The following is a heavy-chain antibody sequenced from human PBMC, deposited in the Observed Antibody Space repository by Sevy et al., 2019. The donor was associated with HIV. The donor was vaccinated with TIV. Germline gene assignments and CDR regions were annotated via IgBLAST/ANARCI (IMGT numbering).Heavy chain of an antibody. D-gene: IGHD3-22*01. CDR2: ISSSGSFT. V-gene: IGHV3-11*06. CDR3: ASGDSSGCPDS. J-gene: IGHJ4*02. CDR1: GFTFSDHY. Sequence: GGSLRLSCAASGFTFSDHYMSWIRQAPGKGLEWVSYISSSGSFTNNADSVKGRFTISRDNAKNSLSLQMNSLRAEDTAVYYCASGDSSGCPDSWGQGTLVTVSS.